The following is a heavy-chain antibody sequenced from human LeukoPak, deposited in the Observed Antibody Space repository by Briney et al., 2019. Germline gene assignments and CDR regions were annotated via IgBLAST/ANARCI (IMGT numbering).Heavy chain of an antibody. CDR3: ARDGDYDDAFDI. J-gene: IGHJ3*02. Sequence: SETLSLTCTVSGGSISSYYWSWIRQPPGKGLEWIGYIYYSGSTNYNPSLRSRVTISVDTSKNQFSLKLSSVTAADTAAYYCARDGDYDDAFDIWGQGTMVTVSS. D-gene: IGHD3-22*01. CDR2: IYYSGST. V-gene: IGHV4-59*01. CDR1: GGSISSYY.